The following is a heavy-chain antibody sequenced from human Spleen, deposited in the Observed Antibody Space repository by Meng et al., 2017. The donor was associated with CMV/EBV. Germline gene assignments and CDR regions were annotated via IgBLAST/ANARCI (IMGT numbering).Heavy chain of an antibody. J-gene: IGHJ4*02. V-gene: IGHV1-2*02. CDR2: IKPKSGGT. D-gene: IGHD3-10*02. CDR3: ARGVLAIPGVRLGY. Sequence: ASVKVSCKASGYTFTDYYIQWVRQAPGQGLEWVGWIKPKSGGTNYVQKFQGRFTITIDTSIATAYMDLSSLRPDDPAVYYCARGVLAIPGVRLGYWGQGSLVTVSS. CDR1: GYTFTDYY.